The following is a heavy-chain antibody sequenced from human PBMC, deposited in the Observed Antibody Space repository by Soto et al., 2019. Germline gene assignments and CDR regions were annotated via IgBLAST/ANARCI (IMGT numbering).Heavy chain of an antibody. D-gene: IGHD6-6*01. CDR1: GYSFTSYW. J-gene: IGHJ6*02. CDR2: LDPSDSYT. V-gene: IGHV5-10-1*01. CDR3: ARSSSSKVGYYYYYGMDV. Sequence: GESLKISCKGSGYSFTSYWISWLRQMPGKGLEWMGRLDPSDSYTNYSPSFQGHVPISADKSISTAYLQCSSLKDSDAAMYYCARSSSSKVGYYYYYGMDVWGQGTTVTVSS.